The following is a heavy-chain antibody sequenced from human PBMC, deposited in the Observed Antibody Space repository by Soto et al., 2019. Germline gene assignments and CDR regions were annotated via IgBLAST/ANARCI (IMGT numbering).Heavy chain of an antibody. Sequence: QVQLVQSGAEVKKPGASVTVSCKTSGYTFSNYGINWVRQAPGQGLEWMGWISGYNGNTNYAQTVQGRVTITTDTSTGTVYMGLRGLKSDDTAIYYCSRFIMVGGWFDPNYYHGMEDWGQGTTVTVSS. V-gene: IGHV1-18*01. CDR3: SRFIMVGGWFDPNYYHGMED. D-gene: IGHD6-19*01. CDR1: GYTFSNYG. J-gene: IGHJ6*02. CDR2: ISGYNGNT.